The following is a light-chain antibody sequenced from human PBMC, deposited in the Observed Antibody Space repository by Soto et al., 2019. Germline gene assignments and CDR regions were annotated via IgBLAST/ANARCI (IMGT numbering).Light chain of an antibody. CDR3: SSYTTTGTRV. CDR1: SSNIGAGYD. J-gene: IGLJ1*01. Sequence: QSVLTQPPSVSGAPGQRVTISCTGSSSNIGAGYDVHWYQQLPGTAPKLMIYEVTNRPSGVSNRFSGSKSGNTASLTISGLQAGDETDYYCSSYTTTGTRVFGTGTKLTVL. V-gene: IGLV1-40*01. CDR2: EVT.